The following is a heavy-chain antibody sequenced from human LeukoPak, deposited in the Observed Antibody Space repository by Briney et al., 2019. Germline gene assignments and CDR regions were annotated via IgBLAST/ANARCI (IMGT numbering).Heavy chain of an antibody. D-gene: IGHD3-22*01. V-gene: IGHV1-69*13. CDR1: GGTFSSYA. CDR3: ATFIPHYYDSSGYYVSAFDI. J-gene: IGHJ3*02. Sequence: SVKVSCKASGGTFSSYAISWVRQAPGQGLEWMGGIIPIFGTANYAQKFQGRVTITADESTSTAYMELSSLRSEDTVVYYCATFIPHYYDSSGYYVSAFDIWGQGTMVTVSS. CDR2: IIPIFGTA.